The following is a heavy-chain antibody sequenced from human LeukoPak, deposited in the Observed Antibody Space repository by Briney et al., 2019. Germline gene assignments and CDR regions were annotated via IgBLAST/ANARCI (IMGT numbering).Heavy chain of an antibody. J-gene: IGHJ5*02. V-gene: IGHV4-59*01. CDR1: GGSISSYY. Sequence: PSETLSLTCTVSGGSISSYYLSWLRQPPGKGLEWIGYIYYSGSTNYNPSLKSRVTILVDTSKNQFSLKLSSATAADTAVYYCARDPNRLYGHANCYDSRDPRRVNWFDPWGQGTLVTVSS. D-gene: IGHD3-22*01. CDR3: ARDPNRLYGHANCYDSRDPRRVNWFDP. CDR2: IYYSGST.